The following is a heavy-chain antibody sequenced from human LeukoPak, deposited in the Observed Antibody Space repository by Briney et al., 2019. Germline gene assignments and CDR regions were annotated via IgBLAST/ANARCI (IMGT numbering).Heavy chain of an antibody. CDR1: GYTFTRYY. CDR2: INPNSGGT. CDR3: ARGSVYCSSTSCYTTHNFDY. Sequence: GASVKVSCKASGYTFTRYYMHWVRQAPGQGLEWMGWINPNSGGTNYAQKFQGRVTMTRDTSISTAYMELSRLRSDDTAVYYCARGSVYCSSTSCYTTHNFDYWGQGTLVTVSS. D-gene: IGHD2-2*02. V-gene: IGHV1-2*02. J-gene: IGHJ4*02.